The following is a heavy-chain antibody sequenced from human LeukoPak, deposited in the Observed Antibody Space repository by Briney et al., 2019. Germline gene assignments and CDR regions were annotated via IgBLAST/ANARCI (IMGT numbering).Heavy chain of an antibody. CDR2: ISSSSSYI. Sequence: PGGSLRLSCAASGFTFSSYSMNWVRQAPGKGLEWVSSISSSSSYIYYADSVKGRFTISRDNAKNSLYLQMNSLRAEDTAVYYCARGGMTTVTFRQGYWGQGTLVTVSS. CDR3: ARGGMTTVTFRQGY. J-gene: IGHJ4*02. CDR1: GFTFSSYS. V-gene: IGHV3-21*01. D-gene: IGHD4-17*01.